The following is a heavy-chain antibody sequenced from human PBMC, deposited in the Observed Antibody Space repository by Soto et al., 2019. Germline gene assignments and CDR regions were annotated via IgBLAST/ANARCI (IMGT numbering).Heavy chain of an antibody. CDR2: IYYSGST. J-gene: IGHJ4*02. V-gene: IGHV4-31*03. CDR1: GGSISSGGYY. Sequence: QVQLQESGPGLVKPSQTLSLTCTVSGGSISSGGYYWSWIRQHPGKGLEWIGYIYYSGSTYYIPSLKSRVTISVDTSKNQFSLKLSSVTAADTAVYYCARGRYSGYNLADYWGQGTLVTVSS. D-gene: IGHD5-12*01. CDR3: ARGRYSGYNLADY.